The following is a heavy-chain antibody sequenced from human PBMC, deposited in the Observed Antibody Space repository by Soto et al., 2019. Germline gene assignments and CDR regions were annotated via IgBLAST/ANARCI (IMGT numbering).Heavy chain of an antibody. D-gene: IGHD2-15*01. CDR2: ISGSGGST. V-gene: IGHV3-23*01. J-gene: IGHJ4*01. Sequence: GGSLRLSCAASGFTFSSYAMSWVRQAPGKGLEWVSAISGSGGSTYYADSVKGRFTISRDNSKNTLYLQMNSLKIEDTAVYYCSTDSYIDMPIVRFEYWGHGTLVTVSS. CDR3: STDSYIDMPIVRFEY. CDR1: GFTFSSYA.